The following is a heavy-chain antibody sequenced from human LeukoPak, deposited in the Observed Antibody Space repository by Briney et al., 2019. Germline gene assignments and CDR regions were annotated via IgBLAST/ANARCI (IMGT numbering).Heavy chain of an antibody. J-gene: IGHJ4*02. CDR3: ASSLADMDPNVFDY. Sequence: PSETLSLTCTVSGGSISSYYWSWIRQPPGKGLEWIGYTYYSGSTNYNPSLKSRVTISVDTSKNQFSLKLSSVTAADTAVYYCASSLADMDPNVFDYWGQGTLVTVSS. CDR2: TYYSGST. CDR1: GGSISSYY. D-gene: IGHD3-9*01. V-gene: IGHV4-59*01.